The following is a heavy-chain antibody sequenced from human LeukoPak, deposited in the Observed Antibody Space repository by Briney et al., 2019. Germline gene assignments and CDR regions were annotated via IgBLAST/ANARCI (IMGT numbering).Heavy chain of an antibody. D-gene: IGHD5-18*01. V-gene: IGHV4-59*01. J-gene: IGHJ4*02. CDR2: IYYSGST. Sequence: SETLSLTCTVSGGSISSYYWSWIRQPPGKGLEWIGYIYYSGSTNYNPSLKSRVTISVDTSKNQFSLKLSSVTAADTAVYYCAKHGGYSYGCGFDYWGQGTLVTVSS. CDR3: AKHGGYSYGCGFDY. CDR1: GGSISSYY.